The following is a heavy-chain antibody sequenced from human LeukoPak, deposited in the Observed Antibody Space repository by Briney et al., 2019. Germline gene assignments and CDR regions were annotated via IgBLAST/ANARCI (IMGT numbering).Heavy chain of an antibody. D-gene: IGHD1-14*01. V-gene: IGHV1-69*05. CDR2: IIPIFGTA. CDR1: GGTFSSYA. CDR3: ARDLARETDYYYYYMDV. Sequence: ASVEVSCKASGGTFSSYAISWVRQAPGQGLEWMGGIIPIFGTANYAQKFQGRVTITTDESTSTAYMELSSLRSEDTAVYYCARDLARETDYYYYYMDVWGKGTTVTVSS. J-gene: IGHJ6*03.